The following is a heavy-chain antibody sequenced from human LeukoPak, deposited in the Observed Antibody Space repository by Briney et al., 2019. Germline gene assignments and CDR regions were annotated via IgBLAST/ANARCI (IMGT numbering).Heavy chain of an antibody. CDR1: GFTFSSYW. CDR3: ARVGTSFYSS. Sequence: GGSLRLSCAASGFTFSSYWMSWVRQAPGKGLEWVSDIGGGGSGTYYADSVKGRFTISRDKAKNTLYLQMNSLRAEATAVYYCARVGTSFYSSWGQGTLVTVSS. V-gene: IGHV3-7*01. J-gene: IGHJ4*02. D-gene: IGHD6-13*01. CDR2: IGGGGSGT.